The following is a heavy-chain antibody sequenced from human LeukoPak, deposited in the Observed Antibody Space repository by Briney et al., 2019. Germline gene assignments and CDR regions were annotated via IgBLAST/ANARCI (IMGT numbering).Heavy chain of an antibody. CDR3: ARDCLSINCPFALIY. CDR1: GYTFTTYG. V-gene: IGHV1-18*01. J-gene: IGHJ4*02. D-gene: IGHD3-10*01. Sequence: GASVKVSCKASGYTFTTYGISWVRQAPGQGPEWMGWISGYSGNTNYAQNFQGRVTMSTATSTSTAYMELRSLTSDDTAVYYCARDCLSINCPFALIYWGQGTLVTVSS. CDR2: ISGYSGNT.